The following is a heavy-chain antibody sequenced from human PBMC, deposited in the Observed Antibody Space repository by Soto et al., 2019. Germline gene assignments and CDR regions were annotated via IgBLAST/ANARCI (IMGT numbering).Heavy chain of an antibody. D-gene: IGHD3-22*01. CDR2: ISGSGGST. J-gene: IGHJ4*02. Sequence: EVQLLESGGGLVQPGGSLRLSCAASGFTFSSYAMSWVRQAPGKGLEWVSAISGSGGSTYYADSVKGRFTISRDNSKNTLYLQMNRLRAEDTAVYYCAKGGTYYYDSSGYYDYWGQGTLVTVSS. V-gene: IGHV3-23*01. CDR1: GFTFSSYA. CDR3: AKGGTYYYDSSGYYDY.